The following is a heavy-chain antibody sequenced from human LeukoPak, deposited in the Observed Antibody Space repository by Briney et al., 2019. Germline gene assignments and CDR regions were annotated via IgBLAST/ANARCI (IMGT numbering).Heavy chain of an antibody. CDR2: INHSGST. D-gene: IGHD6-19*01. J-gene: IGHJ5*02. Sequence: SETLSLTCAVYGGSFSGYYWSWIRQPPGKGLEWIGEINHSGSTNYNPSLKSRVTISVDTSKNQFSLKLSSVTAADTAVYYCARVAEDSGGWYDHWGQGTLVTVSS. CDR1: GGSFSGYY. V-gene: IGHV4-34*01. CDR3: ARVAEDSGGWYDH.